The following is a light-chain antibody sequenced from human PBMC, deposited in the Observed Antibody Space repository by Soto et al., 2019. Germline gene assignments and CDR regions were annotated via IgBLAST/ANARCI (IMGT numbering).Light chain of an antibody. J-gene: IGKJ1*01. Sequence: EIVLTQSPGTLSLSPGERATLSCSASQSVSSSYLAWYQQKPGQTPRVLIYGASSRATGIPDRFSGSGSGTDFTLTISRLEPEDFAVYYCQQYGSSPLFGQGTKVDIK. CDR1: QSVSSSY. CDR3: QQYGSSPL. V-gene: IGKV3-20*01. CDR2: GAS.